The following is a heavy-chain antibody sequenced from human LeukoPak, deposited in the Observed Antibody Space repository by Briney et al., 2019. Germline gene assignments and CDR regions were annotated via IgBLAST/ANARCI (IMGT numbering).Heavy chain of an antibody. CDR2: IIPIFGTA. CDR3: ARESGSLMVVTPQYYYYMYV. D-gene: IGHD2-8*01. V-gene: IGHV1-69*05. J-gene: IGHJ6*03. Sequence: ASVEASCKASGGTFSSYAISWVRQAPGQGLEWMGRIIPIFGTANYAQKFQGRVTITTDESTSTAYMELSSLRSEDTAVYYCARESGSLMVVTPQYYYYMYVWGKGTTVTVSS. CDR1: GGTFSSYA.